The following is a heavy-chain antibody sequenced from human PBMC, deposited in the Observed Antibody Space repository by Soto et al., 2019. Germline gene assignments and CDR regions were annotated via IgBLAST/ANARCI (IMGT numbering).Heavy chain of an antibody. J-gene: IGHJ6*02. CDR1: GFTFSSYG. V-gene: IGHV3-30*18. Sequence: ESGGGVVQPGRSLRLSCAASGFTFSSYGMHWVRQAPGKGLEWVAVISYDGSNKYYADSVKGRFTISRDNSKNTLYLQMSSLRAEDTAVYYCVKDGSSGWPYYYGMDVSGQGTTVTVSS. D-gene: IGHD6-19*01. CDR3: VKDGSSGWPYYYGMDV. CDR2: ISYDGSNK.